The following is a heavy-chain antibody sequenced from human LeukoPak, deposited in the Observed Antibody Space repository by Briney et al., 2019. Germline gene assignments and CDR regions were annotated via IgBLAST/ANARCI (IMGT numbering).Heavy chain of an antibody. CDR2: ISAYNGYT. CDR3: ARGRTHRYYYDSSGYYGGAFDI. CDR1: GYTFTSYD. J-gene: IGHJ3*02. V-gene: IGHV1-18*01. Sequence: ASVKVSRKASGYTFTSYDINWVRQAPGQGLEWMGWISAYNGYTNYAQKLQGRVTMTTDTSTSTAYMELRSLRSDDTAVYYCARGRTHRYYYDSSGYYGGAFDIWGQGTMVTVSS. D-gene: IGHD3-22*01.